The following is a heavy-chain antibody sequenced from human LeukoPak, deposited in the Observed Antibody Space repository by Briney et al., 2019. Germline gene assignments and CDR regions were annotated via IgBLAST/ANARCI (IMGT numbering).Heavy chain of an antibody. CDR3: ARGPRDYDSSGVLDS. CDR2: INHSGST. V-gene: IGHV4-34*01. Sequence: KPSETLSLTCAVYGGSFSGYYWSWIRQPPGKGLEWIGEINHSGSTNYNPFLKSRVTISVDTSKNQFSLKLSSVTAADTAVYYCARGPRDYDSSGVLDSWGQGTLVTVSS. J-gene: IGHJ4*02. D-gene: IGHD3-22*01. CDR1: GGSFSGYY.